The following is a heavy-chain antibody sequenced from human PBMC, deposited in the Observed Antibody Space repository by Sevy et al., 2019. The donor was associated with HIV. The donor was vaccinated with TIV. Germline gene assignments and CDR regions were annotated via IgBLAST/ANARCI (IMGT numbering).Heavy chain of an antibody. CDR3: AKGDAATADYIDYVPNGFDI. V-gene: IGHV3-23*01. Sequence: GGSLRLSCTASGFTFTTYAMSWVRQAPGKGLEWVSSISSSGGTTYYADSVKGRFTISRDNSKNTLHLQMNSLRAEATAIYYCAKGDAATADYIDYVPNGFDIWGPGTKVTVSS. D-gene: IGHD4-17*01. CDR1: GFTFTTYA. J-gene: IGHJ3*02. CDR2: ISSSGGTT.